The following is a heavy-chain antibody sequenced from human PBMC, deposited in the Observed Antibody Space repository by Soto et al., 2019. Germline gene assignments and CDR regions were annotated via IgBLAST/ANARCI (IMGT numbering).Heavy chain of an antibody. CDR1: GGLISSSSYF. Sequence: PSDTLSLTCTIFGGLISSSSYFWGWIRQPPGMVLGWIGIIYYSGSTYYNPSLKSRVSISVDTSKNQFSLKLSSVTAADTAVYYCATSNWFDPWGQG. CDR2: IYYSGST. CDR3: ATSNWFDP. V-gene: IGHV4-39*01. J-gene: IGHJ5*02.